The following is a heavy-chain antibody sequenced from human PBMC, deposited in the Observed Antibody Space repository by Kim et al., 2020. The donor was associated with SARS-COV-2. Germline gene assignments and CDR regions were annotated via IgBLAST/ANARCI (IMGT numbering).Heavy chain of an antibody. CDR3: ARDFWGSLDY. V-gene: IGHV4-59*01. D-gene: IGHD3-16*01. CDR2: SH. Sequence: SHNYHPSLRSRVTISLDKSKNQFSLKVNSVTAADTDIYSCARDFWGSLDYWGQGILVAVSS. J-gene: IGHJ4*02.